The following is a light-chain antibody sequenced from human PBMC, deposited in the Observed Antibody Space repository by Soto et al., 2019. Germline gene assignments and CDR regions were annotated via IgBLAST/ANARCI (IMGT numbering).Light chain of an antibody. J-gene: IGLJ1*01. CDR1: SSDVGGYNY. CDR2: EVN. CDR3: TSYAGGNNV. Sequence: QSVLTQPPSASGSPGQSVTISCTGTSSDVGGYNYVSWYQQYPGKVPKLMVYEVNNRPSGVPDRFSDSKSGNTASLTVSELQAEDEADYYCTSYAGGNNVFGTGTKVTVL. V-gene: IGLV2-8*01.